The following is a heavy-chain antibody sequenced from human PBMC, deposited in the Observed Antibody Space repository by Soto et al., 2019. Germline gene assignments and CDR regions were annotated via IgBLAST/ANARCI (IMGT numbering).Heavy chain of an antibody. V-gene: IGHV1-46*03. CDR1: GYNFTSYY. CDR3: ARDLTGGPTYYDVWSGYSPVDY. Sequence: QVQLVQSGAEVKKPGASVKVSCKASGYNFTSYYMHWVRQAPGQGLEWMGIIDPSGGSTSYAQKFKGRVSMTRDTSTSTVHMDLNSLRSEDTAVYYCARDLTGGPTYYDVWSGYSPVDYWGLVTLVTVSS. CDR2: IDPSGGST. D-gene: IGHD3-3*01. J-gene: IGHJ4*02.